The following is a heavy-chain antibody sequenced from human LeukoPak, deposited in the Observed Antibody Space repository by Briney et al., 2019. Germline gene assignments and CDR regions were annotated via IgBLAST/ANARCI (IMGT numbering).Heavy chain of an antibody. CDR1: GFTVSSYS. CDR3: ARVGLGSGFDY. V-gene: IGHV3-64*01. Sequence: GGSLRLSCAASGFTVSSYSMHWVRQAPGKGLDFVSAISANGRSTYYASSVKGRFTISRDNSKNTLYLQMGSLRAEDLAVYYCARVGLGSGFDYWGQGTLVTVSS. D-gene: IGHD1-26*01. J-gene: IGHJ4*02. CDR2: ISANGRST.